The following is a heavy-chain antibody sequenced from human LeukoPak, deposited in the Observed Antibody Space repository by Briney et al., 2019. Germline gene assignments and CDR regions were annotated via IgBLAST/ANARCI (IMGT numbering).Heavy chain of an antibody. V-gene: IGHV3-48*04. CDR2: ISTTSSTI. D-gene: IGHD3-22*01. CDR3: ARDLENYDTY. J-gene: IGHJ4*02. CDR1: GFTFSSYS. Sequence: PGGSLRLSCAASGFTFSSYSMNWVRQAPGKGLEWVSYISTTSSTIYYADSVKGRFTISRDNAKNSLYLQMSSLRAEDTAVYYCARDLENYDTYWGQGTLVTVSS.